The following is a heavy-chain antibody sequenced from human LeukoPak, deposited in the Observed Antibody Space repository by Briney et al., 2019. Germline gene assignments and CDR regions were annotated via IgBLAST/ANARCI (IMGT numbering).Heavy chain of an antibody. Sequence: PSETLSLTCAVSGYSISSGYYWGWIRPPPGKGLEWIGSIYHSGSTYYNPSLKSRVTISVDTSKTQFSLKLSSVTAADTAVYYCAREKGTLWFGELYIDYWGQGTLVTVSS. CDR3: AREKGTLWFGELYIDY. J-gene: IGHJ4*02. V-gene: IGHV4-38-2*02. CDR1: GYSISSGYY. CDR2: IYHSGST. D-gene: IGHD3-10*01.